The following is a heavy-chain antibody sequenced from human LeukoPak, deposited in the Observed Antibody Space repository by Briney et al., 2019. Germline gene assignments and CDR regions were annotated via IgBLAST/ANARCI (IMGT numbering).Heavy chain of an antibody. Sequence: SSETLSLTCTVSGGSISSSSYYWGWIRQPPGKGLEWIGSIYHSETTYYNPSLKSRVIISVDTSKNQFSLKLNSVTAADTAVYYCGRPNPDSSGYYGSFDPWGQGILVTVSS. V-gene: IGHV4-39*01. D-gene: IGHD3-22*01. CDR1: GGSISSSSYY. CDR3: GRPNPDSSGYYGSFDP. J-gene: IGHJ5*02. CDR2: IYHSETT.